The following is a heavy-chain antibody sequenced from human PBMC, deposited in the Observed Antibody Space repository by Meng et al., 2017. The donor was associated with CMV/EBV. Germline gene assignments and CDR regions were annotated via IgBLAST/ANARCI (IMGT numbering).Heavy chain of an antibody. CDR3: AKAGKWGVGARYYYYGMDV. J-gene: IGHJ6*02. CDR2: IRYDGSNK. D-gene: IGHD1-26*01. Sequence: GGLLRPSFPAPGFTSSSYGVHWVRQAPGKGLEWVAFIRYDGSNKYYADSVKGRFTISRDNSKNTVCLQMNSLRAEDTAVYYCAKAGKWGVGARYYYYGMDVWGQGTTVTVSS. CDR1: GFTSSSYG. V-gene: IGHV3-30*02.